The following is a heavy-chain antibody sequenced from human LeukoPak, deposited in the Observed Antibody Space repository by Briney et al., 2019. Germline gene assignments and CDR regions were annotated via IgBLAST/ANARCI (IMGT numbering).Heavy chain of an antibody. D-gene: IGHD6-19*01. J-gene: IGHJ4*02. Sequence: GGSLRLSCAASGFIVSGDFMSWVRQAPGKGLEWVGHIKTDGSETYYLDSLRGRFSISRDNTNNALYLQMNSLRVEDTAVYYCVKNNGWFHLAQWGQGTLVTVSS. CDR3: VKNNGWFHLAQ. CDR2: IKTDGSET. CDR1: GFIVSGDF. V-gene: IGHV3-7*03.